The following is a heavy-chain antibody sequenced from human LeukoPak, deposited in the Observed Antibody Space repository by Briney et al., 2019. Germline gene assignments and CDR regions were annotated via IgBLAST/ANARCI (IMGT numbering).Heavy chain of an antibody. CDR3: ARLGLHGSGTYYFFDY. CDR2: IDPNTGDT. CDR1: GQSLTGYF. V-gene: IGHV1-2*06. D-gene: IGHD3-10*01. Sequence: ASVKVSCKASGQSLTGYFIHWVRQAPGQGLEWVGRIDPNTGDTIYAQNFQGRFTVTSATSISTAHMELSRLTSDDTAVYFCARLGLHGSGTYYFFDYWGQGTLVTVSS. J-gene: IGHJ4*02.